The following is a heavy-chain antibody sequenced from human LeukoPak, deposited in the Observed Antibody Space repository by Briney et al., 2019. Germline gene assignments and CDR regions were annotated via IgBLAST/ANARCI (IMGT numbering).Heavy chain of an antibody. CDR2: IDTNTGNP. Sequence: ASVKVSCKASGYSFTTYGLDWVRQTPGQGLEWMGWIDTNTGNPTYAQAFTGRLVFSVDTSVSTAYLQISSLKAEDTAVYYCARAAASDYWGQGTLVTVSS. CDR3: ARAAASDY. J-gene: IGHJ4*02. V-gene: IGHV7-4-1*02. D-gene: IGHD2-15*01. CDR1: GYSFTTYG.